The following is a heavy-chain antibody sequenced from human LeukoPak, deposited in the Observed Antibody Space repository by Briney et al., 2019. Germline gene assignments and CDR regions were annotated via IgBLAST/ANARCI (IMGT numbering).Heavy chain of an antibody. J-gene: IGHJ6*02. CDR3: AGSGGYYYGMDV. CDR1: GFTFSSYG. Sequence: GGSLRLSCAASGFTFSSYGMHWVRQAPGKGLEWVAVIWYDGSNKYYADSVKGRFTISRDNSKNTLYLQMNSLRDEDTAVYYCAGSGGYYYGMDVWGQGTTVTVSS. D-gene: IGHD3-10*01. CDR2: IWYDGSNK. V-gene: IGHV3-33*01.